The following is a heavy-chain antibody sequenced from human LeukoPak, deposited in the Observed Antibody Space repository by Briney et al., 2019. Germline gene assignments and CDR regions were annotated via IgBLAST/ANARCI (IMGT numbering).Heavy chain of an antibody. J-gene: IGHJ6*03. CDR1: GYTFSSYG. Sequence: ASVKVSCKASGYTFSSYGISWVRQAPGQGLEGMGWISAYNGNTNYAQKIQGRVTMTTDTSTTTAYMALRSLRSGDTAVYYCARRAHYDSSGYYYGDYYYYMDVWGKGTTVTVSS. D-gene: IGHD3-22*01. CDR2: ISAYNGNT. V-gene: IGHV1-18*01. CDR3: ARRAHYDSSGYYYGDYYYYMDV.